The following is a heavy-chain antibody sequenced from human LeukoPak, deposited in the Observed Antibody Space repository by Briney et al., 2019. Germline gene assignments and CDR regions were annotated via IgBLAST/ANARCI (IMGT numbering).Heavy chain of an antibody. D-gene: IGHD3-9*01. CDR3: ARDDWGYYFHY. V-gene: IGHV3-30-3*01. Sequence: QPGRSVRLSCAASGFTFRSYSMHWVRQAPGKGLEWVAVISYDGNNKYFADSVKGRFTISRDTSKNTLYLQMNSLRAEDTAVYYCARDDWGYYFHYWGQGTLVTVSS. CDR2: ISYDGNNK. J-gene: IGHJ4*02. CDR1: GFTFRSYS.